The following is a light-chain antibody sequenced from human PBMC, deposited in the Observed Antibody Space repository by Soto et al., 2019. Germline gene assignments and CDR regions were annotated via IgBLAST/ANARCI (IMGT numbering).Light chain of an antibody. CDR2: AAS. Sequence: DIQMTQSPASLSASVGDRVTISCRTSQYITTFLNLYQHKPGRAPKLLIFAASNLHGGVPSRFSGSGSGTDFTLTISSLQPGDFATYYCQPIYSNPVTFGGGTKVEIK. CDR1: QYITTF. V-gene: IGKV1-39*01. J-gene: IGKJ4*01. CDR3: QPIYSNPVT.